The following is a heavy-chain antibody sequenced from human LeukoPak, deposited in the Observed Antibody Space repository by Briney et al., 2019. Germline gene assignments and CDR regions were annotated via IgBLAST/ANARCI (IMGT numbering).Heavy chain of an antibody. V-gene: IGHV3-11*04. CDR1: GFTFSDYY. Sequence: GGSLRLSCAASGFTFSDYYMSWIRQAPGKGLEWVSYISSSGSTIYYADSVKGRFTISRDNAKNSLYLQMNSLRVEDTAVYYCARDSGTVTTAEYFQHWGRGTLVTVSS. CDR3: ARDSGTVTTAEYFQH. D-gene: IGHD4-17*01. CDR2: ISSSGSTI. J-gene: IGHJ1*01.